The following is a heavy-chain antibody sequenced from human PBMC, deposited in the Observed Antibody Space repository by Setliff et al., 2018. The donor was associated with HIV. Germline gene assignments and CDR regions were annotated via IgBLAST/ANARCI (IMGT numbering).Heavy chain of an antibody. J-gene: IGHJ6*03. CDR2: IYYNGNT. V-gene: IGHV4-39*07. Sequence: SETLSLTCTVSGGSISSSSYYWGWIRQPPGKGLEWIGSIYYNGNTYYNPSLKSRVTISVDTSKNQFSLEVTAVTAADTAVYYCVRGWDDKVSTISAPYYYYMDVWGKGTTVTAP. D-gene: IGHD5-12*01. CDR1: GGSISSSSYY. CDR3: VRGWDDKVSTISAPYYYYMDV.